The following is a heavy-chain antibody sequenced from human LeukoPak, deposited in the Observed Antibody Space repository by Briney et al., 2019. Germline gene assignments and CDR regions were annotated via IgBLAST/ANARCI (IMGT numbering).Heavy chain of an antibody. V-gene: IGHV3-7*01. D-gene: IGHD1-26*01. Sequence: GGSLRLSCVASGFTFSSYWMGWVRQAPGKGLEWVANIKQDGSEKYYVDSVKGRFTISRDNAKNSLDLQMNSLRAEDTAVYYCARVRRAGGTWAFDYWGQGTLVTVSS. CDR1: GFTFSSYW. CDR3: ARVRRAGGTWAFDY. J-gene: IGHJ4*02. CDR2: IKQDGSEK.